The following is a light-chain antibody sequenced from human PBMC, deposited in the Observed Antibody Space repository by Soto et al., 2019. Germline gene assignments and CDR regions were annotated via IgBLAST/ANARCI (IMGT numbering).Light chain of an antibody. J-gene: IGKJ1*01. CDR2: GAS. CDR1: QSVSSSF. V-gene: IGKV3-20*01. CDR3: QQYDSSPRT. Sequence: EIVLTQSPGTLSLSPGERATLSCRASQSVSSSFLAWYQQKPGQAPRLLIYGASSRATGIPARFSGSGSGTDFTLNISRLEPEDFAVYYCQQYDSSPRTFGQGTKVEIK.